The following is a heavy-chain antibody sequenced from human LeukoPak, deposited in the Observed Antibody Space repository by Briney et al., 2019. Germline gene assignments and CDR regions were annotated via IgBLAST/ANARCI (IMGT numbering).Heavy chain of an antibody. Sequence: GRSLRLSCAASGFTFSSYAMHWVRQAPGKGLEWVAVISYDGSNKYYADSVKGRFTISRDNSKNTLYLQMNSLRAEDTAVYYCARGRFGLGDFDYWGQGTLVTVSS. J-gene: IGHJ4*02. CDR2: ISYDGSNK. CDR3: ARGRFGLGDFDY. D-gene: IGHD3-16*01. V-gene: IGHV3-30*04. CDR1: GFTFSSYA.